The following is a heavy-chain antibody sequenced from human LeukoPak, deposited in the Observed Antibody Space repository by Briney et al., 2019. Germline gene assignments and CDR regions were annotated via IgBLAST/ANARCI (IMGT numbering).Heavy chain of an antibody. J-gene: IGHJ4*02. V-gene: IGHV3-21*01. Sequence: GGSLRLSCAASGFTFSSYSMNWVRQAPGKGLEWVSSISSSSSYIYYADSVKGRFTISRDSAKNSLYLQMNSLRAEDTAVYYCARYSGSYSDFDYWGQGTLVTVSS. CDR2: ISSSSSYI. CDR3: ARYSGSYSDFDY. CDR1: GFTFSSYS. D-gene: IGHD1-26*01.